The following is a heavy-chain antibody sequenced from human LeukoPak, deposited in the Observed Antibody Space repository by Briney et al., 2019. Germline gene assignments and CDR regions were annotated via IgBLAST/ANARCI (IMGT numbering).Heavy chain of an antibody. V-gene: IGHV3-23*01. D-gene: IGHD6-19*01. Sequence: GGSLRLSCAASGFTFINFAMSWVRQAPGKGLEWVSAISGSGGSTYYADSVKGRFTISRDNSKNTLYLQMNSLRAEDTAVYYCAKESSTAPDNWFDPWGQGTLVTVSS. CDR1: GFTFINFA. CDR2: ISGSGGST. J-gene: IGHJ5*02. CDR3: AKESSTAPDNWFDP.